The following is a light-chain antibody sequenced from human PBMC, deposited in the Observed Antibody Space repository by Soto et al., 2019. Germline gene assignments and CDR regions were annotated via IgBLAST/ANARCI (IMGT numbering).Light chain of an antibody. Sequence: QSALTQRPSASGSPGQSVTISCTGTSSDVGGYNYVSWHQQHPGKAPKLIIYDVTKRPSGVPDRFSGSKSGYTASLTVSGLQAEDEADYYCSSFAGGNIYVFGTGTKVTVL. J-gene: IGLJ1*01. V-gene: IGLV2-8*01. CDR3: SSFAGGNIYV. CDR2: DVT. CDR1: SSDVGGYNY.